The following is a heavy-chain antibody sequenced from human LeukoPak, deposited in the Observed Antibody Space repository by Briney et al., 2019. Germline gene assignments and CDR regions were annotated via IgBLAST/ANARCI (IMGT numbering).Heavy chain of an antibody. CDR2: IRSKANSYAT. CDR3: TRLSGSSSIDY. D-gene: IGHD6-13*01. J-gene: IGHJ4*02. V-gene: IGHV3-73*01. CDR1: GCTFSGSA. Sequence: PGGSLKLSCAASGCTFSGSAMHWVRQASGKGLEWVGRIRSKANSYATAYAASVKGRFTISRDDSKNTAYLQMNSLKTEDTAVYYCTRLSGSSSIDYWGQGTLVTVSS.